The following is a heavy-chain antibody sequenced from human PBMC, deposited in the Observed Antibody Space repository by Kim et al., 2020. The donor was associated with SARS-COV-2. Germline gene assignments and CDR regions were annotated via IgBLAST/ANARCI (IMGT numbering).Heavy chain of an antibody. CDR2: GGRP. V-gene: IGHV3-23*01. CDR3: ANLYDLAG. D-gene: IGHD3-3*01. J-gene: IGHJ4*02. Sequence: GGRPSYADPGKGRFTISRDNSKNTLYLQMNSLRAEDTAVYYCANLYDLAGWGQGTLVTVSS.